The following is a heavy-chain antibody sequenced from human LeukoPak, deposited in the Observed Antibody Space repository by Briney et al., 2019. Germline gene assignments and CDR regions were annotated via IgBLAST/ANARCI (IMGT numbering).Heavy chain of an antibody. V-gene: IGHV4-34*01. CDR2: INHSGST. Sequence: SETLSLTCAVYGGSFSGYYWSWIRQPPGKGLEWIGEINHSGSTNYNPSLKGRVTISVDTSKNQFSLKLSSVTAADTAVYYCARARSSWYYFDYWGQGTLVTVSS. CDR3: ARARSSWYYFDY. D-gene: IGHD6-13*01. CDR1: GGSFSGYY. J-gene: IGHJ4*02.